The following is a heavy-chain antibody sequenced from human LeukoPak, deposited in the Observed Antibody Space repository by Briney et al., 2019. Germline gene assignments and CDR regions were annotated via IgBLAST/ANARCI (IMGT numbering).Heavy chain of an antibody. J-gene: IGHJ5*02. V-gene: IGHV4-34*01. D-gene: IGHD2-2*01. CDR2: INHSGST. CDR3: ARCVRAGTSRYIVGFDP. Sequence: SETLSLTCAVYGGSFSSYYWSWIRQPPGKGLEWIGEINHSGSTNYNPSLKSRVTISVDTSKNQFSLKLSSVTAADTAVYYCARCVRAGTSRYIVGFDPWGQGTLVTVSS. CDR1: GGSFSSYY.